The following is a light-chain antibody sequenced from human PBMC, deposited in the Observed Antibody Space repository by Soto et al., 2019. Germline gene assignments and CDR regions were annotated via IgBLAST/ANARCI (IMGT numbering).Light chain of an antibody. CDR2: GAS. CDR1: QSVTDNY. Sequence: EIVMTQSPATLSLSPGERATLSCRASQSVTDNYLAWYQQKPGQAPRLVISGASSRTSGIPRRFSGSGSGTDFTPTISSLEPEDFAVYYCQQRSNRFGGGTKVDI. V-gene: IGKV3D-20*02. J-gene: IGKJ4*01. CDR3: QQRSNR.